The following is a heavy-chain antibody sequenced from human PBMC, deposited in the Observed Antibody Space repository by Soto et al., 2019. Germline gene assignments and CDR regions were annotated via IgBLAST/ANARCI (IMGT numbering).Heavy chain of an antibody. CDR3: ARGGIMIRGFDVFDI. CDR1: GGSFSGYY. J-gene: IGHJ3*02. Sequence: SETLSLTCAVHGGSFSGYYWDWIRQPPGKGLEWIGEVNHGGTSNYNPSLKSRAIISVDTSKNQFSLKLTSVTAEDTAVYYCARGGIMIRGFDVFDIWGQGIVVTVSS. CDR2: VNHGGTS. D-gene: IGHD3-10*01. V-gene: IGHV4-34*01.